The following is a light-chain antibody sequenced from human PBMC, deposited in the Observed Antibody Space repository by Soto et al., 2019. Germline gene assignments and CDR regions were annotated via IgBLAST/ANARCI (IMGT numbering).Light chain of an antibody. CDR2: KVS. J-gene: IGKJ1*01. Sequence: DVVMTQSPLSLPVTLGQPASISCRSSQSLLYRDGSTYLNWFHQRPGQSPRRLIYKVSNRDSGVPDRFSGGGSGTDFTLKISRVEAEDAVVYYCMQGTHWPWTFGQGTKVEIK. V-gene: IGKV2-30*01. CDR3: MQGTHWPWT. CDR1: QSLLYRDGSTY.